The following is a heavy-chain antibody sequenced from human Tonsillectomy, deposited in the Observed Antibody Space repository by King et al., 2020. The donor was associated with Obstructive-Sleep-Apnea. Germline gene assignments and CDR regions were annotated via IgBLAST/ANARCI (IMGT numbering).Heavy chain of an antibody. V-gene: IGHV3-11*01. Sequence: QLVQSGGGLVKPGGSLRLSCAASGFTFSDYYMSWNRQAPGKGLEWASYISSSGGIIYYADSVKGRFTISRDNAKNSLYLQMNSLSAEDTAVYYCARIKKTYYYDASGYFDYWGQETQVTVSS. D-gene: IGHD3-22*01. CDR3: ARIKKTYYYDASGYFDY. CDR2: ISSSGGII. J-gene: IGHJ4*02. CDR1: GFTFSDYY.